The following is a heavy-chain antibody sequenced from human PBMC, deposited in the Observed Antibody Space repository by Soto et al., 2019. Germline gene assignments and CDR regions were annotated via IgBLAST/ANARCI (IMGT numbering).Heavy chain of an antibody. J-gene: IGHJ3*02. CDR1: GFTFSSYT. Sequence: EAQLVESGGALVQPGGSLTLSCAATGFTFSSYTINWVRQAPGKGLEWVSYISGSGRTTYYADSVKGRFTISRDNAKNSVSLQRSSLRDEDAAVYYGARVRGYAYGGAFDIWGQGTMVTVSS. CDR3: ARVRGYAYGGAFDI. V-gene: IGHV3-48*02. D-gene: IGHD5-18*01. CDR2: ISGSGRTT.